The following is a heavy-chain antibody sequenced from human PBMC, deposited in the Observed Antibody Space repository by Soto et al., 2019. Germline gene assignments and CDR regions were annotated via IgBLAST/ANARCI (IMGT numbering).Heavy chain of an antibody. CDR2: ISYDGSYK. Sequence: GGSLRLSCAASGFTFSSYGMHWVRQAPGKGLEWVAVISYDGSYKYYADSVKGRFTISRDNSKNTLYLQMNSLRTEDTAVSFCAKDPTRDRLVVVVAATPDYWGQGTLVTVSS. D-gene: IGHD2-15*01. CDR1: GFTFSSYG. J-gene: IGHJ4*02. V-gene: IGHV3-30*18. CDR3: AKDPTRDRLVVVVAATPDY.